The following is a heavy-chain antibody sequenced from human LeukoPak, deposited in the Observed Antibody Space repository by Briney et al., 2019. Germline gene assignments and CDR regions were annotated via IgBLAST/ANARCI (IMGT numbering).Heavy chain of an antibody. V-gene: IGHV4-39*01. Sequence: PSETLSLTCTVSGGSTSSSSYYWGWIRPPPGKGLEWVGSIYYSGSTYYNPSLKSRRTIPVDTSKNQFSLQQSSVTAADTAVYYCARSDDSSGWNPGGSFSYWGQGTLVTVSS. CDR3: ARSDDSSGWNPGGSFSY. CDR2: IYYSGST. CDR1: GGSTSSSSYY. D-gene: IGHD6-19*01. J-gene: IGHJ4*02.